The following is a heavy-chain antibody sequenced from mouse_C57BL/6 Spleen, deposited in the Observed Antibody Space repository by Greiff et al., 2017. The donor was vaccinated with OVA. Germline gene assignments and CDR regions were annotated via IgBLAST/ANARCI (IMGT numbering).Heavy chain of an antibody. CDR3: ARALYDGYSDY. V-gene: IGHV3-6*01. CDR1: GYSITSGYY. D-gene: IGHD2-3*01. CDR2: ISYDGSN. J-gene: IGHJ2*01. Sequence: EVKLVESGPGLVKPSQSLSLTCSVTGYSITSGYYWNWIRQFPGNKLEWMGYISYDGSNNYNPSLKNRISITRDTSKNQFFLKLNSVTTEDTATYYCARALYDGYSDYWGQGTTLTVSS.